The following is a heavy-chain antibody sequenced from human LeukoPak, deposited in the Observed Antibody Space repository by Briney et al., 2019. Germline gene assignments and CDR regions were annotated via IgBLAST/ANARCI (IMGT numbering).Heavy chain of an antibody. V-gene: IGHV4-4*07. CDR2: IYTSGST. Sequence: SETLSLTCTVSGNYWSWIRQPAGKGLEWIGRIYTSGSTTYNPSLKSRATMSVDTSKSQFSLNLMSVTAADTAVYYCTRDTGTTGEVKFDPWGQGTLVTVSS. D-gene: IGHD4-17*01. CDR3: TRDTGTTGEVKFDP. CDR1: GNY. J-gene: IGHJ5*02.